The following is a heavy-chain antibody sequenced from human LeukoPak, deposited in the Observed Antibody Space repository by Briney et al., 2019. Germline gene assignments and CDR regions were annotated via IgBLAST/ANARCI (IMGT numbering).Heavy chain of an antibody. CDR3: ARDKGGYDSGFDY. Sequence: ASVKVSCKASGGTFSSYTISWVRQAPGQGLEWMGRIIPILGIANYAQKFQGRVTITADKSTSTAYMELSSLRSEDTAVYYRARDKGGYDSGFDYWGQGTLVTVSS. CDR1: GGTFSSYT. V-gene: IGHV1-69*04. J-gene: IGHJ4*02. CDR2: IIPILGIA. D-gene: IGHD5-12*01.